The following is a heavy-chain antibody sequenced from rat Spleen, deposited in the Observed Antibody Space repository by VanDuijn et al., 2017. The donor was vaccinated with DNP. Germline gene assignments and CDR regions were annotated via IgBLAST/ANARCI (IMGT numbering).Heavy chain of an antibody. V-gene: IGHV2-41*01. J-gene: IGHJ1*01. CDR1: GFSLTGYN. CDR3: ARDNWYFDF. CDR2: IWNTGGT. Sequence: QVQLKESGPGLVQPSQTLSLTCTVAGFSLTGYNVHWVRQPPGKGLEWMGIIWNTGGTRYNSALKSRLTIIKDTSKSQVFLKMNSLQTEDTATYYCARDNWYFDFWGPGTMVTVSS.